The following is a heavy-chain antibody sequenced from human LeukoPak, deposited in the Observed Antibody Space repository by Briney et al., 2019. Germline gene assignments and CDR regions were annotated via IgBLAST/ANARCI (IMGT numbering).Heavy chain of an antibody. CDR2: IIPIFGTT. CDR1: GGTFPSYI. Sequence: SVKVSCKASGGTFPSYIINWVRQAPGQGLEWMGGIIPIFGTTDSAQKFQGRVTITANESTSTAYMELSNLRSEDTAVYYCARAIGYNYGFDYWGQGTLVTVSS. D-gene: IGHD5-18*01. J-gene: IGHJ4*02. V-gene: IGHV1-69*13. CDR3: ARAIGYNYGFDY.